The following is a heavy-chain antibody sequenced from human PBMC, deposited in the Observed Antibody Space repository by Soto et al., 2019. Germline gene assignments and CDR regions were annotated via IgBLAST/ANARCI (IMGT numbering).Heavy chain of an antibody. CDR1: GFTFSSYA. Sequence: QVQLVESGGGVVQPGRSLRLSCAASGFTFSSYAMHWVRQAPGKGLEWVAVISYDGSNKYYADSVKGRFTISRDNSKNTLYLQMNSLRVEDTAVYYCARAPSPGSSSWYYFDYWGQGTLVTVSS. CDR3: ARAPSPGSSSWYYFDY. D-gene: IGHD6-13*01. V-gene: IGHV3-30-3*01. J-gene: IGHJ4*02. CDR2: ISYDGSNK.